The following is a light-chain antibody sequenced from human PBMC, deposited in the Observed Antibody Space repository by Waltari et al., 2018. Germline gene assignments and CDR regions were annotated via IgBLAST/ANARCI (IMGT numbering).Light chain of an antibody. CDR1: ILRSHF. Sequence: SSEVTQDPSVSVALGQTVRITCQGDILRSHFASWYQQMPGQAPILVIYGQNARPSGCPDRFSGSASGDTASLTITGVQAEDEADYYCNCRDTSGNHYVFGPGTKVTVL. J-gene: IGLJ1*01. CDR2: GQN. V-gene: IGLV3-19*01. CDR3: NCRDTSGNHYV.